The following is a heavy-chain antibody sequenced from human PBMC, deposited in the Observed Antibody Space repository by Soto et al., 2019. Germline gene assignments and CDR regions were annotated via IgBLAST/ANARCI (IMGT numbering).Heavy chain of an antibody. J-gene: IGHJ4*02. V-gene: IGHV3-48*02. Sequence: EVQLVESGGGLVQPGGSLRLSCVASGFTFPAYTMNWVRQAPGKGLEWLSYIDSSSSTIYYADSVKGRFSISRDNAKNSLFLQLNSLRDADTAVYYCEKDLGIAVASSRGGQGTLVTVSS. CDR1: GFTFPAYT. CDR3: EKDLGIAVASSR. CDR2: IDSSSSTI. D-gene: IGHD6-19*01.